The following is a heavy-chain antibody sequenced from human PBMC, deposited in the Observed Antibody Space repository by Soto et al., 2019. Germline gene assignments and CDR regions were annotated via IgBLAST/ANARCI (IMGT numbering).Heavy chain of an antibody. CDR2: IIPIFGTA. D-gene: IGHD6-6*01. V-gene: IGHV1-69*12. CDR3: GVFGSGNYYYGMDV. Sequence: QVQLVQSGAEVKKPGSSVKVSCKASGGTFSSYAISWVRQAPGQGLEWMGGIIPIFGTANYAQKFQGRVTITAADSTSTAYMELSSLRSEDTAVYYCGVFGSGNYYYGMDVWGQGTTVTVSS. J-gene: IGHJ6*02. CDR1: GGTFSSYA.